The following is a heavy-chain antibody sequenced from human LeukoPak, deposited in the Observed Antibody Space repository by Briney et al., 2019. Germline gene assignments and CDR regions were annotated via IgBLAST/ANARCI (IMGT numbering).Heavy chain of an antibody. CDR1: GFTFSYYS. J-gene: IGHJ6*03. Sequence: PGGSLRLSCAASGFTFSYYSMNWVRQAPGKGLEWVSYSSSSSNIYYADSVKGRFTISGDNAKNSLYLQMNSLRAEDTALYYCARDRGGIGYYMDVWGNGTTVTVSS. CDR3: ARDRGGIGYYMDV. CDR2: SSSSSNI. D-gene: IGHD3-16*02. V-gene: IGHV3-48*01.